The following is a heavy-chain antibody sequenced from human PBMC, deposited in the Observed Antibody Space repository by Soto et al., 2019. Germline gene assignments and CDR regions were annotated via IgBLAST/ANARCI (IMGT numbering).Heavy chain of an antibody. Sequence: QVQLVQSGAEVKKPGSSVKVSCKAFEGTSNSYSFIWVRQAPGQGLEWMGGIVPAFGTTIYAEKLQGRVTFMADKSASTAYMELSSLRIEDTAVYYCARAGVGSYGGFYYFYGLDVWGPGTTVTVSS. J-gene: IGHJ6*02. CDR3: ARAGVGSYGGFYYFYGLDV. CDR1: EGTSNSYS. D-gene: IGHD5-18*01. CDR2: IVPAFGTT. V-gene: IGHV1-69*06.